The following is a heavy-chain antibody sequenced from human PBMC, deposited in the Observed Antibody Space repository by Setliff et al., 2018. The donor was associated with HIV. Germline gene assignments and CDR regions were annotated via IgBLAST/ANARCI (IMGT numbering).Heavy chain of an antibody. V-gene: IGHV4-39*07. D-gene: IGHD6-19*01. CDR2: IFYFGSV. CDR3: VRRDSSGWSNWFDP. CDR1: GGSFNTKRTK. J-gene: IGHJ5*02. Sequence: SETLSLTCKVSGGSFNTKRTKWGWIRQSPGKGLEWIGSIFYFGSVTYNPSLKSRPLISIDMSKTQFSLNLRSVTAADTAVYYCVRRDSSGWSNWFDPWGQGTLVTVSS.